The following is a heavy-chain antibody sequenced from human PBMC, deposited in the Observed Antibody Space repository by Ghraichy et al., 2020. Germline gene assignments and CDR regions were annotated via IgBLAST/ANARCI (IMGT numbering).Heavy chain of an antibody. CDR3: ARGVGRGNRSGGRNWFDP. CDR1: GGSFSGYY. Sequence: SETLSLTCAVYGGSFSGYYWSWIRQPPGKGLEWIGEINHSGSTNYNPSLKSRVTISVDTSKNQFSLKLSSVTAADTAVYYCARGVGRGNRSGGRNWFDPWGQGTLVTVSS. V-gene: IGHV4-34*01. CDR2: INHSGST. J-gene: IGHJ5*02. D-gene: IGHD2-15*01.